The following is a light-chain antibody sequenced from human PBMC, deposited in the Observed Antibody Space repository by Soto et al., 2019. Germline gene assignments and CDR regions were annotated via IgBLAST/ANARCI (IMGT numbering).Light chain of an antibody. V-gene: IGKV1-27*01. Sequence: DIQMTQSPSSLSASVGDRVTITCRASQGITNYLAWYQQKPGKAPKLLIYGASTLQLGVPSRFSGSGSGTDFTLTISSLQPEDVAFYYCQNYDSAPRGLTFGPGTKVDIK. CDR3: QNYDSAPRGLT. CDR2: GAS. CDR1: QGITNY. J-gene: IGKJ3*01.